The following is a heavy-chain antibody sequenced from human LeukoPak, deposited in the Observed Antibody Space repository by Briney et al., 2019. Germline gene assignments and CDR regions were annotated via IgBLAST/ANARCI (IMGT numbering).Heavy chain of an antibody. CDR2: IKQDGSEK. CDR1: GFTFSSYA. CDR3: VRDLGPAWY. J-gene: IGHJ4*02. Sequence: GGSLRLSCAASGFTFSSYAMSWVRQAPGKGLEWVANIKQDGSEKYYVDSVKGRFTISRDNAKNSLYLQMNSLRVEDTAVYYCVRDLGPAWYWGQGTLVTVSS. V-gene: IGHV3-7*01.